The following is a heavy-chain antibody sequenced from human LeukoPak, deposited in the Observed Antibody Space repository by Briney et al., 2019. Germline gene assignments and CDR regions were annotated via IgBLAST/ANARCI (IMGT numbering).Heavy chain of an antibody. Sequence: ASVKVSCKASSYIFMSYGISWVRQAPGQGLEWMGWISGYNGNTNYAQNLQGRVTMTTDTSTSTAYMELRSLRSDDTAVYYCARGFSVGESYFDYWGQGTLVTVSS. J-gene: IGHJ4*02. V-gene: IGHV1-18*01. CDR1: SYIFMSYG. D-gene: IGHD2/OR15-2a*01. CDR2: ISGYNGNT. CDR3: ARGFSVGESYFDY.